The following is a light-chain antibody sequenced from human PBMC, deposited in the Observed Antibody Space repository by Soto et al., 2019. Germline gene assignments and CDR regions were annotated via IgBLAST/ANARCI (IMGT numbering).Light chain of an antibody. Sequence: QLTQSPSSLSASVGDRVTITCRASQDVSRYLAWYQQKAGKAPKLLIYGASTLQSGVPSRFSGFGSGTEFTLTISSLQPEDFATYHCQQLQRTPFTCGPGTTVD. CDR2: GAS. CDR1: QDVSRY. CDR3: QQLQRTPFT. J-gene: IGKJ3*01. V-gene: IGKV1-9*01.